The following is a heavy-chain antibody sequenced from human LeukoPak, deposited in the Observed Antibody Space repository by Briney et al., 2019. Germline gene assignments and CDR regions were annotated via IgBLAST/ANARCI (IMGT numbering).Heavy chain of an antibody. CDR2: INSDGSST. V-gene: IGHV3-74*01. Sequence: GGSLRLSCAASGFTFSSYWMHWVRQAPGKGLVWVSRINSDGSSTSYADSVKGRFSISRDNAKNTLYLQMNSLRAEDTAVYYCARPCSGGSCYPWSAFDIWGQGTMVTVSS. CDR3: ARPCSGGSCYPWSAFDI. D-gene: IGHD2-15*01. J-gene: IGHJ3*02. CDR1: GFTFSSYW.